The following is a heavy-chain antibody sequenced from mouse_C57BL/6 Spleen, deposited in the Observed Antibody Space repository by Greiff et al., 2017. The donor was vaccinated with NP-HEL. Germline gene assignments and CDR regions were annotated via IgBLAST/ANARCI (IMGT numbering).Heavy chain of an antibody. CDR1: GYTFTSYW. Sequence: VQLQQSGAELVKPGASVKLSCKASGYTFTSYWMQWVKQRPGQGLEWIGEIDPSDSYTNYNQKFKGKATLTVDTSSSTAYMQRSSLTSEDSAVYYCARRAYERGWFAYWGQGTLVTVSA. CDR2: IDPSDSYT. D-gene: IGHD2-10*02. J-gene: IGHJ3*01. V-gene: IGHV1-50*01. CDR3: ARRAYERGWFAY.